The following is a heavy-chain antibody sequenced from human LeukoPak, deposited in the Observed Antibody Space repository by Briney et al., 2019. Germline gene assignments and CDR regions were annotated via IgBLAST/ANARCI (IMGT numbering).Heavy chain of an antibody. CDR1: GGSISRSNYF. D-gene: IGHD3-22*01. V-gene: IGHV4-39*07. CDR3: ARGIGRITMIVVVTD. CDR2: IYYSGST. J-gene: IGHJ4*02. Sequence: SETLSLTCTVSGGSISRSNYFWGWIRQPPGKGLEWIGSIYYSGSTYYNPSLRSRVTISVDTSKNQYSLKLTSVTAADTAVYYCARGIGRITMIVVVTDWGQGTLVTVSS.